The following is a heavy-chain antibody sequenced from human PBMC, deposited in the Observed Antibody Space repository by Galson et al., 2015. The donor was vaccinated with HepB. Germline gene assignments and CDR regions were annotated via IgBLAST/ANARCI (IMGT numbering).Heavy chain of an antibody. V-gene: IGHV3-30*18. CDR2: ISYDGSNK. CDR1: GFTFSSYG. CDR3: AKDMSSSEIYYFDY. D-gene: IGHD6-6*01. J-gene: IGHJ4*02. Sequence: SLRLSCAASGFTFSSYGMHWVRQAPGKGLEWVAVISYDGSNKYYADSVKGRFTISRDNSKNTLYLQMNSLRAEDTAVYYCAKDMSSSEIYYFDYWGQGTLVTVSS.